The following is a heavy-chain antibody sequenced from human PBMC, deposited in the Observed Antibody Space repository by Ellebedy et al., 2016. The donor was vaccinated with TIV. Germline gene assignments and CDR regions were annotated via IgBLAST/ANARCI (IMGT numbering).Heavy chain of an antibody. V-gene: IGHV1-46*01. Sequence: AASVKVSCKATGYTLTNYYVHWVRQAPGQGLEWMGIINPSGGNTYYTQKFQGRVTMTRDTSTSTVYMDLSSLRSEDTAVYYCASQSMDYWGQGTLVTVSS. CDR1: GYTLTNYY. J-gene: IGHJ4*02. CDR2: INPSGGNT. CDR3: ASQSMDY.